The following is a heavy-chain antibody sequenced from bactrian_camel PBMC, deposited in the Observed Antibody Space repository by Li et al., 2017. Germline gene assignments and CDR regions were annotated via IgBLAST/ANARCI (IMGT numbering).Heavy chain of an antibody. CDR3: VKAEYGGSSYNY. V-gene: IGHV3S31*01. CDR1: GFNFTYYA. Sequence: VQLVESGGGLVQPGGSLRLSCAVSGFNFTYYAMIWVRQAPGKGLEWVSVINSGGGSPYYADSVKGRFAASRDNAKNTLYLQLNSLETDDTAIYYCVKAEYGGSSYNYWGQGTQVTVS. D-gene: IGHD6*01. CDR2: INSGGGSP. J-gene: IGHJ4*01.